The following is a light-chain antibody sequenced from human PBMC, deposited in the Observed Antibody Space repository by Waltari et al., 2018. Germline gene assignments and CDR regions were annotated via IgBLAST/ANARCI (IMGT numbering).Light chain of an antibody. CDR2: AAS. J-gene: IGKJ2*01. Sequence: TQSPSSLSASVGDRVTITCRASQTISTYLNWYQLKPGKAPKLLIYAASSLQSGVPSRISGSGSGTDFTLTISCLQPDDFATYYCQQYKSYTYTFGQGTKLEI. V-gene: IGKV1-39*01. CDR1: QTISTY. CDR3: QQYKSYTYT.